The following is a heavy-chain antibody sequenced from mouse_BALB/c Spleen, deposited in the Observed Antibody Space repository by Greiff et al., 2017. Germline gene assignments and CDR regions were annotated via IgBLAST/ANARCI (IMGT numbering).Heavy chain of an antibody. CDR1: GFTFSSYT. CDR2: ISSGGSYT. J-gene: IGHJ2*01. Sequence: EVMLVESGGGLVKPGGSLKLSCAASGFTFSSYTMSWVRQTPEKRLEWVATISSGGSYTYYPDSVKGRFTISRDNAKNTLYLQMSSLKSEDTAMYYCTRDGSKTRGMYYFDYWGQGTTLTVSS. V-gene: IGHV5-6-4*01. CDR3: TRDGSKTRGMYYFDY. D-gene: IGHD2-10*02.